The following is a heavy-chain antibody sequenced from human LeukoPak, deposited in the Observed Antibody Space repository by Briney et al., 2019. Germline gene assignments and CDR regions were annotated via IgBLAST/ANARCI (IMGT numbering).Heavy chain of an antibody. CDR3: ASSTVTIHYYYYYGMDV. CDR1: GYTFTSYG. CDR2: ISAYNGNT. Sequence: ASVKVSCKASGYTFTSYGISWVRQAPGQGLEWMGWISAYNGNTNYAQKLQGRVTMTTDTSTSTAYMELRSLRSDDTAVYYCASSTVTIHYYYYYGMDVWGQGTTVTVSS. V-gene: IGHV1-18*01. J-gene: IGHJ6*02. D-gene: IGHD4-17*01.